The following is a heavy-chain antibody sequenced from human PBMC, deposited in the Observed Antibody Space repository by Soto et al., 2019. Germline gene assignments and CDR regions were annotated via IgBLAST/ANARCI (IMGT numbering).Heavy chain of an antibody. CDR3: AKDLDPAGADYYFDY. V-gene: IGHV3-30*18. J-gene: IGHJ4*02. D-gene: IGHD3-10*01. CDR2: ISYDGNDK. CDR1: GFTFSSYG. Sequence: GGSLRLSCAASGFTFSSYGMHWVRQAPGKGLEWVAVISYDGNDKHFADSVKGRFTISRDNSKNTLYLQMSSLRAEDTALYYCAKDLDPAGADYYFDYWGQGTLVTVSS.